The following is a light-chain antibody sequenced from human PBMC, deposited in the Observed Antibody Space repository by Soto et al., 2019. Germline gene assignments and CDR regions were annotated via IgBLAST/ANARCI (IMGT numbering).Light chain of an antibody. CDR2: ATS. V-gene: IGKV3-20*01. CDR1: QSVDRNY. J-gene: IGKJ2*01. Sequence: EVVLTQSPGPLSLSPGERATLSCRASQSVDRNYLSWFQHKRGQPPRVLVFATSSRAAGTAVRFSGSGSGTNFTLTITRVEPEAFGVDYCQQYGGSPPAYTFGLGTKLEI. CDR3: QQYGGSPPAYT.